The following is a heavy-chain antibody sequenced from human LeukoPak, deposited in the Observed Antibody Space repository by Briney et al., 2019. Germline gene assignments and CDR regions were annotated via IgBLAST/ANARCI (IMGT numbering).Heavy chain of an antibody. V-gene: IGHV1-2*02. CDR2: INPNSGGT. CDR1: GYTFTGYY. J-gene: IGHJ4*02. Sequence: GASVKVSCKASGYTFTGYYMHWVRQAPGQGLEWMGWINPNSGGTNYAQKFQGRVTMTRDTSISTAYMELSRLRSDDTAVYYCAREVNSNYEGIGYWGQGTLVTVSS. D-gene: IGHD4-11*01. CDR3: AREVNSNYEGIGY.